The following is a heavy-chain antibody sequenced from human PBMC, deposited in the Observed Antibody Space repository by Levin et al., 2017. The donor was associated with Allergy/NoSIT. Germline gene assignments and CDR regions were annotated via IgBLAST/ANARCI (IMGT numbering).Heavy chain of an antibody. CDR2: IYYSGST. V-gene: IGHV4-59*01. CDR1: GGSISSYY. D-gene: IGHD6-19*01. J-gene: IGHJ6*02. Sequence: PSETLSLTCTVSGGSISSYYWSWIRQPPGKGLEWIGYIYYSGSTNYNPSLKSRVTISVDTSKNQFSLKLSSVTAADTAVYYCARALAVAGDYYYYGMDVWGQGTTVTVSS. CDR3: ARALAVAGDYYYYGMDV.